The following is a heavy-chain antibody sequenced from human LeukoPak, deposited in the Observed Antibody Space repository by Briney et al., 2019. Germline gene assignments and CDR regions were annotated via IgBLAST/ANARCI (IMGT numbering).Heavy chain of an antibody. J-gene: IGHJ3*02. D-gene: IGHD1-7*01. V-gene: IGHV1-46*01. CDR2: INPSGGST. Sequence: ASVKVSCKASGYTFTSYYMHWVRQAPGQGLEWMGIINPSGGSTSYAQKFQGRVTMTRDTSTSTVYMELSSLRSEDTAVYYCARAGAGTTFYFFPYAFDIWGQGTMVTVSS. CDR3: ARAGAGTTFYFFPYAFDI. CDR1: GYTFTSYY.